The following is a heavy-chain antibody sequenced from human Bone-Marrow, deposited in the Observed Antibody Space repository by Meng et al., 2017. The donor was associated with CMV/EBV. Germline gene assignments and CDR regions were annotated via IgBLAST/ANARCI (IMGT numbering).Heavy chain of an antibody. CDR3: ATDHIETQRDYYLDN. D-gene: IGHD6-25*01. CDR1: GNTFTTHY. J-gene: IGHJ4*02. V-gene: IGHV1-46*01. CDR2: INPSSGST. Sequence: ASVKVSCKASGNTFTTHYVHWVRQAPGQGLEWMGIINPSSGSTIHAQRFQGRVTMTRDTSTSTVYMELNSLRSEDTAVYYCATDHIETQRDYYLDNWGQGTLVTV.